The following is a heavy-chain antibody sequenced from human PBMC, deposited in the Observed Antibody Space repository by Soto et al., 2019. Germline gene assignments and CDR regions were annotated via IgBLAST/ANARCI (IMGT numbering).Heavy chain of an antibody. J-gene: IGHJ4*02. D-gene: IGHD6-13*01. Sequence: PGESLKISCRCSGYTFSNFWIAWVRHLPGKGLEWMGIIYPGDHETRYSPSFHGKVTISADKSINTAYLQWSSLEASDSAFYYCARSPRSSPYFDYCGQGALVTVSS. CDR3: ARSPRSSPYFDY. V-gene: IGHV5-51*01. CDR2: IYPGDHET. CDR1: GYTFSNFW.